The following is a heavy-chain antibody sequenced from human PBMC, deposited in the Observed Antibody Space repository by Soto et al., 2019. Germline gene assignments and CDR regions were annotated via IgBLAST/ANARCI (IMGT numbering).Heavy chain of an antibody. CDR2: INHSGST. V-gene: IGHV4-34*01. CDR3: ARLLHCKTTSCYFDY. Sequence: SETLSLTCAVYGGSFSGYYWSWIRQPPGKGLEWIGEINHSGSTNYNPSLKSRVTISEDTSKNQFSLKLSSVTAADTAVFYCARLLHCKTTSCYFDYWGQGTLVTVSS. D-gene: IGHD2-2*01. CDR1: GGSFSGYY. J-gene: IGHJ4*02.